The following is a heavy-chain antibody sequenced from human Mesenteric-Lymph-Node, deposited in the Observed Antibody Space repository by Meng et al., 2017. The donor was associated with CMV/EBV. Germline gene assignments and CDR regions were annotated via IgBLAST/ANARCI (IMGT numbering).Heavy chain of an antibody. V-gene: IGHV3-20*03. J-gene: IGHJ2*01. CDR3: ARGPEPRSSNWYFDL. CDR1: GFNVDDYA. CDR2: INWNGGST. Sequence: SGFNVDDYAMTWVRQVPGKGLEWVSRINWNGGSTGYADSVEGRFTISRDSAKNSLYVQMNSLRVEDTALYYCARGPEPRSSNWYFDLWGRGTLVTVSS. D-gene: IGHD6-13*01.